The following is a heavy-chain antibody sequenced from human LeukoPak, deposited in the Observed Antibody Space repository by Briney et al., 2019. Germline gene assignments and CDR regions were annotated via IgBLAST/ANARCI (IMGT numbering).Heavy chain of an antibody. CDR2: ISCSGGST. Sequence: PGGSLRLSCAASGFTFSSYAMSWVRQAPGKGLEWGSAISCSGGSTYYADSVKGRFTISRDNSKNTLYLKITSLRAEDTAVYYCAKEGMVRGVMLGWGQGTLVTVSS. CDR1: GFTFSSYA. CDR3: AKEGMVRGVMLG. V-gene: IGHV3-23*01. J-gene: IGHJ4*02. D-gene: IGHD3-10*01.